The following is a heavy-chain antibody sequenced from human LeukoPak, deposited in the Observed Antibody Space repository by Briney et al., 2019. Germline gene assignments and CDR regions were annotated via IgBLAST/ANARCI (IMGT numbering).Heavy chain of an antibody. CDR2: SYHSGTS. Sequence: SETLSLTCAVSGYSISTGYYWGWVRQPPGKGLEWIGNSYHSGTSYYNPSLKSRASISVDTSKSQFSLKLRSVTAADTAVYYCARKYGSNAGYFDYWGQGALVTVSS. CDR1: GYSISTGYY. V-gene: IGHV4-38-2*01. CDR3: ARKYGSNAGYFDY. D-gene: IGHD4-23*01. J-gene: IGHJ4*02.